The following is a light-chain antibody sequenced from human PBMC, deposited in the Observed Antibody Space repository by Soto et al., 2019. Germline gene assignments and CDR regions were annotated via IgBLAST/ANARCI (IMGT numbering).Light chain of an antibody. Sequence: DIVLTQSPGTLYLSPGERATLSCRASQSVSSGYLAWYQQRPGQAPRLLIYGASTRATGIPDRFSGSGSGTDFTLTISRLEPEDFAVYYCQQAATFPLTFGGGTEVEIK. CDR3: QQAATFPLT. V-gene: IGKV3-20*01. CDR2: GAS. CDR1: QSVSSGY. J-gene: IGKJ4*01.